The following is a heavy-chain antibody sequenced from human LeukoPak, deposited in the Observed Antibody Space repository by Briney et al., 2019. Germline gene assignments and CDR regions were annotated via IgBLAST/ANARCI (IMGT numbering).Heavy chain of an antibody. CDR3: ARSVLLWFGELSVFDY. J-gene: IGHJ4*02. CDR1: GFTFISYS. CDR2: ISSSSSYI. Sequence: GGSLRLSCAASGFTFISYSMNWVRQAPGKGLEWVSSISSSSSYIYYADSVKGRFTISRDNAKNSLYLQMNSLRAEDTAVYYCARSVLLWFGELSVFDYWGQGTLVTVSS. D-gene: IGHD3-10*01. V-gene: IGHV3-21*01.